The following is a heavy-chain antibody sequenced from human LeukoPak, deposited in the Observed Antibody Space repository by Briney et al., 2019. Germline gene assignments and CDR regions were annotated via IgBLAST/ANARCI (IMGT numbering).Heavy chain of an antibody. CDR2: MNPNSGNT. Sequence: ASVKVSCKASGYTFTSYDINWVRQATGQGLEWMGWMNPNSGNTGYAQKFQGRVTITRNTSISTAYMELSSLRSEDTAAYYCARGRKYSSSTYYYYYMDVWGKGTTVTVSS. J-gene: IGHJ6*03. CDR3: ARGRKYSSSTYYYYYMDV. V-gene: IGHV1-8*03. D-gene: IGHD6-6*01. CDR1: GYTFTSYD.